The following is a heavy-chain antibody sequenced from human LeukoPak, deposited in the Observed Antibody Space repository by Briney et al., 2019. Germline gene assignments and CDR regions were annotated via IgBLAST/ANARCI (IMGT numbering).Heavy chain of an antibody. CDR1: GYTFTSYA. Sequence: GASVKVSCKASGYTFTSYAMHWVRQAPGQRLEWMGWINAGNGNTKYSQEFQGRVTITRDTSASTAYMELSSLRSEDMAVYYCAREYVAARPGLYYFDYWGQGTLVTVSS. D-gene: IGHD6-6*01. CDR3: AREYVAARPGLYYFDY. CDR2: INAGNGNT. V-gene: IGHV1-3*03. J-gene: IGHJ4*02.